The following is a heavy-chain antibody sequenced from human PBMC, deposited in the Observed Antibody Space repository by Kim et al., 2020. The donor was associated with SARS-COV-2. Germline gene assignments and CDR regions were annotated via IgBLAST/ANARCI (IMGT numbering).Heavy chain of an antibody. CDR2: VYYTGTT. J-gene: IGHJ4*02. CDR1: GGSISSSGYY. Sequence: SETLSLTCTVSGGSISSSGYYWGWIRQPPGKGLEWIGSVYYTGTTYYDPSLQSRVTISVDTSKNQFSLKLNSVTAADTAVYYCARLFCGTSIRFFGLSHFDSWGQGTLVTVSS. D-gene: IGHD3-3*01. V-gene: IGHV4-39*01. CDR3: ARLFCGTSIRFFGLSHFDS.